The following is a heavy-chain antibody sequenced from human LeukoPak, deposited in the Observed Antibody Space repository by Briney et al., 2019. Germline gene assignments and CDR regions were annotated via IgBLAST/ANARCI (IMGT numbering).Heavy chain of an antibody. V-gene: IGHV1-18*01. D-gene: IGHD4-17*01. CDR3: ARAGATETTHFDY. CDR1: GYSFSIFG. J-gene: IGHJ4*02. CDR2: ISASSGNT. Sequence: ASVKVSCKASGYSFSIFGMTWVRQAPGQGLEWMGWISASSGNTNYAQKLQGRVTMTTDTSTNTAYMELRGLKSDDTAVYYCARAGATETTHFDYWGQGTLVTVSS.